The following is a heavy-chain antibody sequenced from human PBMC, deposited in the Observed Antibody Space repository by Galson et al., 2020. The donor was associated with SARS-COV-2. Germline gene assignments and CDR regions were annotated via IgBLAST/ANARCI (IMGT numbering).Heavy chain of an antibody. CDR3: AAPSCSGGSCYDAFDI. V-gene: IGHV1-58*01. CDR2: IVVGSGNP. D-gene: IGHD2-15*01. J-gene: IGHJ3*02. CDR1: GFTFTSYA. Sequence: SVKVSCKASGFTFTSYAVQWVRQARGQRLEWIGWIVVGSGNPHYAQKFQERVTITRDMSTSTAYMELSSLRSEDTAVYYCAAPSCSGGSCYDAFDIWGQGTMVTVSS.